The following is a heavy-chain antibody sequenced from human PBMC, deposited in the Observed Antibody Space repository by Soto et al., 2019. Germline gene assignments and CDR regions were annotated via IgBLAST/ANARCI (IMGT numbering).Heavy chain of an antibody. CDR3: AGWGGHDYNY. CDR1: GFTFTDFY. Sequence: EVQLVQSGGGLVQPGGSLRLSCVGSGFTFTDFYMNWVRQAPGKGLEWVANITPDGSEKNYVESVKGRFTTSRDNAKNSLFLQLNSLRADATAVYYCAGWGGHDYNYWGQGILVTVST. V-gene: IGHV3-7*01. CDR2: ITPDGSEK. J-gene: IGHJ4*02. D-gene: IGHD4-4*01.